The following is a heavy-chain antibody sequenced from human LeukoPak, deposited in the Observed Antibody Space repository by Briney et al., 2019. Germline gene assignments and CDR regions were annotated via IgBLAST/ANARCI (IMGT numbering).Heavy chain of an antibody. CDR2: IYTSGST. Sequence: SETLSLTCTVSGGPISSYYWSWIRQPAGKGLEWIGRIYTSGSTNYNPSLKSRVTISVDKSKNQFSLKLSSVTAADTAVYYCARGGQWLVLDAFDIWGQGTMVTVSS. CDR1: GGPISSYY. V-gene: IGHV4-4*07. D-gene: IGHD6-19*01. CDR3: ARGGQWLVLDAFDI. J-gene: IGHJ3*02.